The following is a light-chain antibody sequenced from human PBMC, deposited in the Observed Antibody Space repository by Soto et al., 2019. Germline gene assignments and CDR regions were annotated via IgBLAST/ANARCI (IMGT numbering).Light chain of an antibody. J-gene: IGLJ1*01. CDR3: AAWDDTLRSSYV. CDR1: GSNIGSNY. CDR2: QNS. V-gene: IGLV1-47*01. Sequence: QSVLTQPPSASGTPGHTVTLSCSGSGSNIGSNYVDWYQQFPGTAPQLLIYQNSQRPSGVPDRFSRSQSGTSYSLAISGLRSEDEAHYYCAAWDDTLRSSYVFGPGTKGTVL.